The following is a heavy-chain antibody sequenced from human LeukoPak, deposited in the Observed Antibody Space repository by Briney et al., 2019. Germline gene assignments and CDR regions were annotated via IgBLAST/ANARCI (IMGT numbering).Heavy chain of an antibody. V-gene: IGHV3-23*01. Sequence: GGSLRLSCAASGFTFSTYAMTWVRQAPGKGPEWVSIISHTGTSIFYADSVKGRFTISRDNSRNTLFLDTNSLRAEDTALYFCAKEEERFAAWGYFDSWGQGSLVTVSS. CDR3: AKEEERFAAWGYFDS. CDR2: ISHTGTSI. J-gene: IGHJ4*02. D-gene: IGHD3-22*01. CDR1: GFTFSTYA.